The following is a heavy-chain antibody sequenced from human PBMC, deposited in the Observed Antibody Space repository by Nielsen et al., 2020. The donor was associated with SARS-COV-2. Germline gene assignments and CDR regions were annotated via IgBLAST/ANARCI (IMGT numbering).Heavy chain of an antibody. D-gene: IGHD2-2*01. CDR2: ISSSSSYI. CDR3: VSQGVCSSTSCYGIMDY. J-gene: IGHJ4*02. V-gene: IGHV3-21*01. CDR1: GFTFSSYS. Sequence: EGSLRLSCAASGFTFSSYSMNWVRQAPGKGLEWVSSISSSSSYIYYADSVKGRFTISRDNAKNSLYLQMNSLRAEDTAVYYCVSQGVCSSTSCYGIMDYWGQGTLVTVSS.